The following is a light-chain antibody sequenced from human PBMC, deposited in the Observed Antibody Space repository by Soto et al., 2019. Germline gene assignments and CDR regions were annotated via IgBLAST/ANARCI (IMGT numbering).Light chain of an antibody. CDR2: NSN. Sequence: QSVLTQPPSASGTPGQRVTISCSGSSSNIGSNTVNWYQQLPGTAPKLLIYNSNQRPSGVPDRFSGSKSGTSASLAISGLQSEDEADYYCAAWDDSLNGDVFGAGTKLTVL. J-gene: IGLJ1*01. CDR3: AAWDDSLNGDV. CDR1: SSNIGSNT. V-gene: IGLV1-44*01.